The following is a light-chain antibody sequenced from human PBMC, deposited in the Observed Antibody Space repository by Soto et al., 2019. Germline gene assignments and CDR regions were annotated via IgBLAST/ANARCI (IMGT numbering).Light chain of an antibody. V-gene: IGLV2-14*01. CDR3: SSSTNTNTLVI. CDR1: SSDVGKYNY. J-gene: IGLJ2*01. Sequence: QSALTQPASVSGSPGQSITISCTGTSSDVGKYNYVSWYQQHPAKAPKLMIFEVSNRPSGVSNRFSGSKSGNTASLTISGLQAEDEAIYFCSSSTNTNTLVIFGGGTKLTVL. CDR2: EVS.